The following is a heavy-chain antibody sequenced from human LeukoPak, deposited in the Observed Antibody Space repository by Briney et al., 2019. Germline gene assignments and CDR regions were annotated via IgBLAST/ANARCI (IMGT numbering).Heavy chain of an antibody. D-gene: IGHD3-22*01. V-gene: IGHV3-53*01. CDR3: ARGGVTMIVPIF. J-gene: IGHJ4*02. CDR2: IYSGGNT. Sequence: GGSLRLSCAASGFTLNSYYMTWVRQAPGKGLEWVSVIYSGGNTYYADSVKGRFTIFRDNSKNTLYLQMNSLRADDTAVYYCARGGVTMIVPIFWGQGTLVTVSS. CDR1: GFTLNSYY.